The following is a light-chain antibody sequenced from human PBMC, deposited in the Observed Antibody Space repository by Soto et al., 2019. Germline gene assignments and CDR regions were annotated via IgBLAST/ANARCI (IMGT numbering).Light chain of an antibody. CDR1: QSISSY. Sequence: DIQMTQSPSSLSASVGDRVTITCRASQSISSYLNWYQQKPGKAPKLLIYAASSLQSGVPSRFSGSGSGTDFTLTISSLQHEDFDTYYCQQSYSTPRTFGPGPKVDIK. V-gene: IGKV1-39*01. CDR3: QQSYSTPRT. CDR2: AAS. J-gene: IGKJ3*01.